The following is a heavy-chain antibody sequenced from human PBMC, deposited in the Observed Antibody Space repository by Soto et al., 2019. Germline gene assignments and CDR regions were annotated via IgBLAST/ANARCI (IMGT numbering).Heavy chain of an antibody. J-gene: IGHJ6*02. V-gene: IGHV1-69*12. CDR3: AREKDRQQLGGNYYYILDV. CDR1: GGTFSTSA. CDR2: IMPVFATP. Sequence: QVQLVQSGAEVKKPGSSVKVSCKASGGTFSTSAISWVRQAPGQGLEWVGGIMPVFATPDYAQKFQGRVTSSADESSTTAYLELTSLRTDDTAVYYCAREKDRQQLGGNYYYILDVWGQGTAITVSS. D-gene: IGHD3-3*02.